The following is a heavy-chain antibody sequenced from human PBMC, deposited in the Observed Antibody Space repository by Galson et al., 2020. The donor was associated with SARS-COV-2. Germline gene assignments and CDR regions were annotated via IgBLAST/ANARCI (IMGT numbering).Heavy chain of an antibody. CDR3: ARAGLAITIFGVVSSFDY. V-gene: IGHV4-31*03. CDR2: IYYSGST. D-gene: IGHD3-3*01. CDR1: GGSISSGGYY. Sequence: ETSETLSLTCTVSGGSISSGGYYWSSIRQHPGKGLEWIGYIYYSGSTYYNPSLKSRVTISVDTSKNQFSLKLSSVTAADTAVYYCARAGLAITIFGVVSSFDYWGQGTLVTVSS. J-gene: IGHJ4*02.